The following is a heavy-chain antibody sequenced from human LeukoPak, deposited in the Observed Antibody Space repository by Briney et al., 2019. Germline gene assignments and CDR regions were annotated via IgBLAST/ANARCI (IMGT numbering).Heavy chain of an antibody. CDR1: GGSISGYH. CDR3: ARDGHFTNTWAFDY. D-gene: IGHD2-2*01. V-gene: IGHV4-59*12. Sequence: SETLSLTCTVTGGSISGYHWNWIRQSPGKGLEWIANIYYTGIADYNPSLKSRVTTSVDTSKNEISLTLSSVTAADTAVYYCARDGHFTNTWAFDYWAREPWSPSPQ. CDR2: IYYTGIA. J-gene: IGHJ4*02.